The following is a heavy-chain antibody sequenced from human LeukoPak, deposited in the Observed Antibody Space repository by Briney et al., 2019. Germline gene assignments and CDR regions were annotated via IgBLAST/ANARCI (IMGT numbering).Heavy chain of an antibody. D-gene: IGHD5-12*01. CDR3: ARAGGPRGYSGYDSGFDY. Sequence: GGSLRLSCAASGFTFSSYAMHWVRQAPGKGLEWVAVISYDGSNKYYADSVKGRFTISRDNSKNTLYLQMNGLRAEDTAVYYCARAGGPRGYSGYDSGFDYWGQGTLVTVSS. CDR2: ISYDGSNK. V-gene: IGHV3-30-3*01. CDR1: GFTFSSYA. J-gene: IGHJ4*02.